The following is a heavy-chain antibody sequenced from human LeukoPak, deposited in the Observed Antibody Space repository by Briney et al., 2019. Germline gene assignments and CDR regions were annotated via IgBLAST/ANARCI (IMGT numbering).Heavy chain of an antibody. Sequence: ASVKVSCTASGYTFTSYYLYWVRQAPGQGLEWMGVINPSGGSTTSAQKFQGRVTMTRDTSTSTVYMELRSLRSEDTAVYYCARGPGPADDGGGYCFDYWGQGTLVTVSS. J-gene: IGHJ4*02. CDR2: INPSGGST. CDR3: ARGPGPADDGGGYCFDY. CDR1: GYTFTSYY. V-gene: IGHV1-46*01. D-gene: IGHD3-22*01.